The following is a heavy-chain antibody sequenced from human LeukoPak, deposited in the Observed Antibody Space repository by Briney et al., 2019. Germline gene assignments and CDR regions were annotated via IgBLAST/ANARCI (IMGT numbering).Heavy chain of an antibody. CDR1: GGSFSGYY. CDR3: AGGLNSSGWYTAENYFDY. CDR2: INHSGST. D-gene: IGHD6-19*01. J-gene: IGHJ4*02. V-gene: IGHV4-34*01. Sequence: SETLSLTCAVYGGSFSGYYWSWIRQPPGKGLEWIGEINHSGSTNYNPSLKSRVTISVDTSKNQFSLKLSSVTAADTAVYYCAGGLNSSGWYTAENYFDYWGQGTLVTVSS.